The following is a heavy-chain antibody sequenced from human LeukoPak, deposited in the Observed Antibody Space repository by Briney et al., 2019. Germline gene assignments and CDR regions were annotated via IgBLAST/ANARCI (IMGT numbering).Heavy chain of an antibody. CDR1: GFSFTNSA. V-gene: IGHV1-58*01. D-gene: IGHD5-18*01. CDR3: AAAYIGGAMVTNAFDI. Sequence: EASVKVSCKASGFSFTNSAVQWVRQARGQRLEWIGWIVVGSGNTIYVQKFQERVTITRDMSTSTAYMELSSLRSEDTAVYYCAAAYIGGAMVTNAFDIWGKGTMVTVSS. J-gene: IGHJ3*02. CDR2: IVVGSGNT.